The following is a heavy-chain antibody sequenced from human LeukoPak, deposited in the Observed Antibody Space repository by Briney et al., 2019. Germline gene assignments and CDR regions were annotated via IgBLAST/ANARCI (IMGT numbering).Heavy chain of an antibody. CDR1: GGTFSSYA. CDR2: IIPIFGTA. J-gene: IGHJ4*02. D-gene: IGHD6-13*01. Sequence: SVKVSCKASGGTFSSYAISWVRQAPGQGLEWMGGIIPIFGTANYAQKFQGRVTITADESTSTAYMELSSLRSEDTAVYYCATTFSSIAAVPDDYWGQGTLVTVSS. CDR3: ATTFSSIAAVPDDY. V-gene: IGHV1-69*13.